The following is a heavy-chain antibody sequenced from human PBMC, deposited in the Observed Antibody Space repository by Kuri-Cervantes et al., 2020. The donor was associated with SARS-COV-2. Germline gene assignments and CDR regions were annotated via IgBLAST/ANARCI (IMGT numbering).Heavy chain of an antibody. J-gene: IGHJ5*02. CDR2: IYYSGST. CDR1: GGSISSSSYY. D-gene: IGHD2-2*01. V-gene: IGHV4-39*01. CDR3: ARQAVVPHYNWFDP. Sequence: SETLSLTCTVSGGSISSSSYYWGWIRQPPGKGLEWIVSIYYSGSTYYNPSLKSRVTISVDTSKNQFSLKLSSVTAADTAVYYCARQAVVPHYNWFDPWGQGTLVTVSS.